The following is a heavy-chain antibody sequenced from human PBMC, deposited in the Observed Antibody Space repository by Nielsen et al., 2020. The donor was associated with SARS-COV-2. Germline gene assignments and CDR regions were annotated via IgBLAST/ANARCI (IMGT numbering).Heavy chain of an antibody. Sequence: SETLSLTCAVYGGSFSGYYWSWIRQPPGKGLEWIGEINHSGSTNYNPSLKSRVTISVDTSKNQFSLKLSSVTAADTAVYYCARGPPRAAAGIFYLDYWGQGTLVTVSS. CDR2: INHSGST. CDR3: ARGPPRAAAGIFYLDY. J-gene: IGHJ4*02. V-gene: IGHV4-34*01. D-gene: IGHD6-13*01. CDR1: GGSFSGYY.